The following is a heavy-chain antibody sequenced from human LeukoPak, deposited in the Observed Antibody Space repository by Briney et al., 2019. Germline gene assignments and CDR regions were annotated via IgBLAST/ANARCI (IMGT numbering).Heavy chain of an antibody. CDR2: INPNSGDT. CDR1: VYTFTAYY. D-gene: IGHD2-8*01. Sequence: ASVKVSCKASVYTFTAYYIHWVRQAPGQGLEWLAWINPNSGDTNFAQKFQGRVTMTRDTSITTAYMELSRLKSDDTAVYYCARGLMSAVRVGYFDYWGQGTLVTVSS. J-gene: IGHJ4*02. V-gene: IGHV1-2*02. CDR3: ARGLMSAVRVGYFDY.